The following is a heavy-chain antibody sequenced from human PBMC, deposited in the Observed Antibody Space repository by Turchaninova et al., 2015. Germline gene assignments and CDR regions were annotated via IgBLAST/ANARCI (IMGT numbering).Heavy chain of an antibody. V-gene: IGHV4-34*01. CDR1: GGSLSGYF. D-gene: IGHD3-10*01. Sequence: QVQLPQWGAGLLKPSETMSLTCAVYGGSLSGYFWFWIRQPPRQGLEWIREINQSGSTNHNPTLKSRVTISIDTSKDQFSLKLTSVTAADTAMYYCARGRVRMDVWGKGTTVTVSS. J-gene: IGHJ6*04. CDR2: INQSGST. CDR3: ARGRVRMDV.